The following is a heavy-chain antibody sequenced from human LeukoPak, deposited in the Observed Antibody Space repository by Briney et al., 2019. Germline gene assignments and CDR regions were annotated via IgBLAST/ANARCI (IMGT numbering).Heavy chain of an antibody. CDR1: GGTFSSYA. V-gene: IGHV1-69*05. J-gene: IGHJ6*03. Sequence: GSSVKVSCKASGGTFSSYAISWVRQAPGQGLEWMGGTIPIFGTANYVQKFQGRVTITTDESTSTAYMELSSLRSEDTAVYYCARSLYGSGYYYYMDVWGKGTTVTVSS. CDR2: TIPIFGTA. D-gene: IGHD3-10*01. CDR3: ARSLYGSGYYYYMDV.